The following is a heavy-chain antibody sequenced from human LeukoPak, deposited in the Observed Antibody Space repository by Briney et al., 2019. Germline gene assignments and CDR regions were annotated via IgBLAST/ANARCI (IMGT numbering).Heavy chain of an antibody. J-gene: IGHJ4*02. Sequence: GGSLRLSCAASGFTFSSYAMSWVRQALGKGLEWVSAISGSGGSTYYADSVKGRFTISRDNSKDTLYLQMNSLRAEDTAVYYCAKDPADDYGDYYYFDYWGQGTLVTVSS. V-gene: IGHV3-23*01. CDR1: GFTFSSYA. CDR3: AKDPADDYGDYYYFDY. CDR2: ISGSGGST. D-gene: IGHD4-17*01.